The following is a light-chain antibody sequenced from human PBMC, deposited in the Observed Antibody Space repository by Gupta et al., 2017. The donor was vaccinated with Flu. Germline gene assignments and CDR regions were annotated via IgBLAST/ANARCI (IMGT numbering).Light chain of an antibody. J-gene: IGLJ1*01. CDR1: TSDVGANNY. V-gene: IGLV2-14*01. CDR2: GVN. CDR3: SSYRSSSTSFF. Sequence: QSALTQPASVSGSPGQSIAISCNGTTSDVGANNYVSWYQQHPGKAPKVMIYGVNNRPSGVSDRFSGSKSGNTASLTISGLQAEDEADYYCSSYRSSSTSFFFGTGTKVTVL.